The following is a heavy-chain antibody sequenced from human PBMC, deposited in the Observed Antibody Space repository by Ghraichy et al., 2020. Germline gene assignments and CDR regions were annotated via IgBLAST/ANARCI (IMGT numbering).Heavy chain of an antibody. V-gene: IGHV3-21*01. CDR2: ISSSSSYI. J-gene: IGHJ5*02. CDR3: ARDLGWRASCYRCGWFDP. CDR1: GFTFSSYS. Sequence: GGSLRLSCAASGFTFSSYSMNWVRQAPGKGLEWVSSISSSSSYIYYADSVKGRFTIFRDNARNSLYLQMNSLRAEDTAVYYCARDLGWRASCYRCGWFDPWGQGTLVTVSS. D-gene: IGHD2-2*02.